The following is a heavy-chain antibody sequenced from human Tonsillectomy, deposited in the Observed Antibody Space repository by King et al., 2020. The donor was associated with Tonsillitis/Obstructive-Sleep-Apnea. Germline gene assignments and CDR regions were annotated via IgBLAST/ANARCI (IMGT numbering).Heavy chain of an antibody. Sequence: VQLVESGGGVVRPGGSPRLSCATSGFTFDDYAMSWVRQAPGKGLEGVSCLTGNGGSTGYADSVKGRFTISRDNAKNSLYLQMNSLRAEDTALYYCARYGLRGFYYFDYWGQGTLVTVSS. D-gene: IGHD2-21*01. V-gene: IGHV3-20*04. CDR3: ARYGLRGFYYFDY. J-gene: IGHJ4*02. CDR1: GFTFDDYA. CDR2: LTGNGGST.